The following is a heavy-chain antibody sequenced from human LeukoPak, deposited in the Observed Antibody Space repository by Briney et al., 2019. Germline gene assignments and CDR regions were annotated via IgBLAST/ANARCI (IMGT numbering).Heavy chain of an antibody. CDR1: GASISSNNYY. V-gene: IGHV4-39*01. CDR3: AKSGGSGLIDY. Sequence: PSETLSLTCTVSGASISSNNYYWGWVRQPPGKGLEWIGNIYSSGNTYYNASLKSRVTIYIDTSKNQFSLNLSSVTAADTAVYYCAKSGGSGLIDYWGQGTLVTVSP. D-gene: IGHD1-26*01. J-gene: IGHJ4*02. CDR2: IYSSGNT.